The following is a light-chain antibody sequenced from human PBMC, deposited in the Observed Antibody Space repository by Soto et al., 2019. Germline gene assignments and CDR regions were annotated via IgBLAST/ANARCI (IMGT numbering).Light chain of an antibody. J-gene: IGKJ5*01. CDR2: GAS. CDR1: QNVRTF. Sequence: EVVLTQSPATLSLSPGERATLSCRASQNVRTFLDWYQQKPGQTPRLLVYGASNRATGIPDRFSGSGSGTDFTLTISRLEPEDFAVYYCQQHGSSPITFGQGTRLEIK. V-gene: IGKV3-20*01. CDR3: QQHGSSPIT.